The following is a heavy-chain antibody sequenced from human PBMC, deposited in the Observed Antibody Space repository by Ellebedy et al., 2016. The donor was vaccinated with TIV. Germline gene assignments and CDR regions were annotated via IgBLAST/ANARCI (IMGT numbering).Heavy chain of an antibody. D-gene: IGHD5-18*01. CDR1: GYTFTSQT. J-gene: IGHJ6*02. CDR2: INAGNGNT. V-gene: IGHV1-3*01. CDR3: ARVSGYSHGYDYYYTMDV. Sequence: ASVKVSCKASGYTFTSQTMHWVRQAPGQRLEWMGRINAGNGNTKYSHKFRGRLTITRDTSASTAYMELSSLRSEDTAVYYCARVSGYSHGYDYYYTMDVWGQGTTVTVSS.